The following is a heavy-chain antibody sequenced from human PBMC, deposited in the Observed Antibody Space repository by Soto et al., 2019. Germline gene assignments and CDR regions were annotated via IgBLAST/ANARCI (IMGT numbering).Heavy chain of an antibody. V-gene: IGHV3-74*03. CDR1: GVSFINYY. CDR2: IKTDGRTT. D-gene: IGHD1-26*01. J-gene: IGHJ4*02. CDR3: ATGGGTYYDY. Sequence: EGQLVESGGGLVQPGGSLRLFCAASGVSFINYYMHWIRQAPGKGLVWVSLIKTDGRTTAYADSVKGRFTISRDNAKNTVYLQMNTLRFEDTAVYYCATGGGTYYDYWGQGTLVTVSS.